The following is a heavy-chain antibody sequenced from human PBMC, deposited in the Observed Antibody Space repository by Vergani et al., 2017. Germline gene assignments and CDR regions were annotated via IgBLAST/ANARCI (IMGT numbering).Heavy chain of an antibody. CDR1: GGSISSGDYY. J-gene: IGHJ4*02. CDR3: ARDGHDDSSGYSLYYFDY. CDR2: IYYSGST. Sequence: QVQLQESGPGLVKPSQTLSLTCTVSGGSISSGDYYWSWIRQPPGKGLEWIGYIYYSGSTYYNPSLKSRVTISVDTSKNQFSLKLSSVTAADTAGYYCARDGHDDSSGYSLYYFDYWGQGTLVTVSS. D-gene: IGHD3-22*01. V-gene: IGHV4-30-4*08.